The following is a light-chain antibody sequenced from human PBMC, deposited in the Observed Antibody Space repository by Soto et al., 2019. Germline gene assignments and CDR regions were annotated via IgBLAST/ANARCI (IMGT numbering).Light chain of an antibody. V-gene: IGKV3-15*01. J-gene: IGKJ5*01. Sequence: ETVLTQSPATLSLSPGERATLSCRASQSIAGYLAWYQQKPGQAPRLLIYGASTRATGIPARFSGSGSGTEFTLTISSLQSEDLAVYYCQQYNNWPPITFGQGTRLEIK. CDR1: QSIAGY. CDR2: GAS. CDR3: QQYNNWPPIT.